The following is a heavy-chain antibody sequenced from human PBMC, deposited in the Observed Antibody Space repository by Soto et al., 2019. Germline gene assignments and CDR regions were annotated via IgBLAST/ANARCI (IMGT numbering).Heavy chain of an antibody. V-gene: IGHV4-39*07. Sequence: PSETLCLTCTVSGGSISSSGCYWGWVRQPPGKGLEWIASIYYSGNTYYNPSLKSRVTISVDTSKNQFSLKLTSVTAADTAVYYCARLYPYYDILTGSQIYGFDFWGQGTMVTVSS. D-gene: IGHD3-9*01. CDR3: ARLYPYYDILTGSQIYGFDF. CDR1: GGSISSSGCY. J-gene: IGHJ3*01. CDR2: IYYSGNT.